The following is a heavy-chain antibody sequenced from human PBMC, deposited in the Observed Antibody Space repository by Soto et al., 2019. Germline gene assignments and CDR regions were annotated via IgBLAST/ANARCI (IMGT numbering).Heavy chain of an antibody. Sequence: SETLSLTCSVSGGSINSDDSFWGCVRQSPGKGLEWIGSLYYGGSTFYNPSLKSRVTIALDTSKNQFSLRLTSVTAADTAIYYCARQLPVGATSWFDPWGQGTLVTVSA. J-gene: IGHJ5*02. D-gene: IGHD1-26*01. CDR3: ARQLPVGATSWFDP. CDR2: LYYGGST. CDR1: GGSINSDDSF. V-gene: IGHV4-39*01.